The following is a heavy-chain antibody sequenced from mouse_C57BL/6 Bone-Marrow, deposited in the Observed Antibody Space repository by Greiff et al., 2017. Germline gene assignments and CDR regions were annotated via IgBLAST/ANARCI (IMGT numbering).Heavy chain of an antibody. D-gene: IGHD1-1*01. J-gene: IGHJ3*01. V-gene: IGHV5-6*02. CDR3: ARRDYGSSYVAWCAY. CDR2: ISSGGSYT. CDR1: GFTFSSYG. Sequence: EVMLVESGGALVKPGGSLKLSCAASGFTFSSYGMSWVRQTPDKRLEWVATISSGGSYTYYPDSVKGRFTISRDNAKNTLYLQMSSLKTEVTAMYYGARRDYGSSYVAWCAYWGQGTLVTVSA.